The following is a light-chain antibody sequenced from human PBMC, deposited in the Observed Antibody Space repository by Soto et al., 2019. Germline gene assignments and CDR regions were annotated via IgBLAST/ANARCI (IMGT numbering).Light chain of an antibody. CDR2: GAS. J-gene: IGKJ1*01. CDR3: QQYDRSPRT. CDR1: QSVSSSN. V-gene: IGKV3-20*01. Sequence: EIVLTQSPGTLSLSPGERATLSCRASQSVSSSNLAWYQQKPGQAPRLLIYGASSRATGIPDRFSGSGSGTEFTLTISRLEPEDFAVYYCQQYDRSPRTFGQGTKVEIK.